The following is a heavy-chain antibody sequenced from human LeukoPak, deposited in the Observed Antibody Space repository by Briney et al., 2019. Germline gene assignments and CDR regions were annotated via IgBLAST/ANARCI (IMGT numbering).Heavy chain of an antibody. J-gene: IGHJ4*02. CDR2: INHSGST. D-gene: IGHD3-16*02. V-gene: IGHV4-34*01. CDR1: GGSFSGYY. Sequence: SETLSLTCAVYGGSFSGYYWSWIRQPPGKGLEWIGEINHSGSTNYNPSLKSRVTISVDTSKNQFSLKLSSVTAADTAVYYCARQGKTYDYVWGSYRYKGPDYWGQGTLVTVSS. CDR3: ARQGKTYDYVWGSYRYKGPDY.